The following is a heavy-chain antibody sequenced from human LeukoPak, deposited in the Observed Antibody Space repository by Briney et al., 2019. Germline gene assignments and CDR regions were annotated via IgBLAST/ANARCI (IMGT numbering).Heavy chain of an antibody. J-gene: IGHJ4*02. CDR2: INPNSGGT. V-gene: IGHV1-2*02. D-gene: IGHD5-18*01. Sequence: GASVKVSCKTSGYTFTGYYMHWVRQAPGQGLEWMGWINPNSGGTNYAQKFQGRVTMTRDTSISTAYMELSRLRSDDTAVYYCATHLSGYSYGYYWGQGTLVTVSS. CDR1: GYTFTGYY. CDR3: ATHLSGYSYGYY.